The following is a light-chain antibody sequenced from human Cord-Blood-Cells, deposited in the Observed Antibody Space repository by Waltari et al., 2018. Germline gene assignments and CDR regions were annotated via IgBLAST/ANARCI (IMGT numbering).Light chain of an antibody. CDR1: QGISSW. Sequence: DIQMTQSPSTLSASVGDRVTITCRASQGISSWLAWYQQKPGKAPKLLIYDASSLESGVPSRFGGSGSGTEFTLTISSLQPDDFATYYCQQYNSYSWTFGQGTKVEIK. CDR2: DAS. J-gene: IGKJ1*01. CDR3: QQYNSYSWT. V-gene: IGKV1-5*01.